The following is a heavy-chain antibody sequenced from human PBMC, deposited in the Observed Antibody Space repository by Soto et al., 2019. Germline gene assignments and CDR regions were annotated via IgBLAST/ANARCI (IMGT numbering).Heavy chain of an antibody. V-gene: IGHV3-23*01. CDR1: GFTFSIYP. CDR3: AKPHPTPDYDFWSGNYHGMDV. D-gene: IGHD3-3*01. CDR2: ISGGGGST. Sequence: GGSLRLSCAASGFTFSIYPMNWVRQAPGKGLGWVSLISGGGGSTYYADSVKGRFTLSRDNSKNTLYLQMNSLRAEDTAVYYCAKPHPTPDYDFWSGNYHGMDVWGQGTTVTVSS. J-gene: IGHJ6*02.